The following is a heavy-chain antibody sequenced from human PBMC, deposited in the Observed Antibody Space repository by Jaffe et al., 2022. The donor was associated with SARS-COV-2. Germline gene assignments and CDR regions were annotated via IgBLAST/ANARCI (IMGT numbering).Heavy chain of an antibody. CDR1: GFTFSSYG. D-gene: IGHD4-4*01. CDR2: ISYDGSNK. V-gene: IGHV3-30*18. Sequence: QVQLVESGGGVVQPGRSLRLSCAASGFTFSSYGMHWVRQAPGKGLEWVAVISYDGSNKYYADSVKGRFTISRDNSKNTLYLQMNSLRAEDTAVYYCAKDHVQYKDYYYYGMDVWGQGTTVTVSS. J-gene: IGHJ6*02. CDR3: AKDHVQYKDYYYYGMDV.